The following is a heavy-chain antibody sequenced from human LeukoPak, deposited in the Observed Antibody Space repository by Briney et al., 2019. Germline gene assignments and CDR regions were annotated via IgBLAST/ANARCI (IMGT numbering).Heavy chain of an antibody. CDR2: IIPIFGTA. Sequence: VASVKVSCKASGGTFSSYAISWVRQAPGQGLEWVGRIIPIFGTANYAQKFQGRVTITTDDSTSTAYMELSSLRSEDTAVYYCARELRFLEWLRPDYWGQGTLVTVSS. J-gene: IGHJ4*02. V-gene: IGHV1-69*05. D-gene: IGHD3-3*01. CDR1: GGTFSSYA. CDR3: ARELRFLEWLRPDY.